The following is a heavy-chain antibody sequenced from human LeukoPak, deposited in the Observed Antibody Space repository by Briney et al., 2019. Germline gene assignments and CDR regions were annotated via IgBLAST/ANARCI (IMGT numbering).Heavy chain of an antibody. V-gene: IGHV1-2*02. CDR1: GYTFTGYY. CDR2: INPNSGST. D-gene: IGHD4-17*01. Sequence: EASVKVSCKASGYTFTGYYMHWVRQAPGQGLEWMGWINPNSGSTNYAQKFQGRVTMTRDTSISTAYMELSRLRSDDTAVYYCARAYDYGDSPRYWGQGTLVTVSS. J-gene: IGHJ4*02. CDR3: ARAYDYGDSPRY.